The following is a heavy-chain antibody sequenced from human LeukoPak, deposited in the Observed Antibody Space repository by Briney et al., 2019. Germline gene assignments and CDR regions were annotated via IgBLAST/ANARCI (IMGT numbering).Heavy chain of an antibody. Sequence: SETLSLTCAVYGGSFSGYYWSWIRQPPGKGLEWIGEINHSGSTNYNPSLKSRVTISVDTSKNQFSLKLSSVTAADTAVYYCARGRYYGSRPFDYWGQGTLVTASS. CDR2: INHSGST. V-gene: IGHV4-34*01. CDR1: GGSFSGYY. CDR3: ARGRYYGSRPFDY. D-gene: IGHD3-10*01. J-gene: IGHJ4*02.